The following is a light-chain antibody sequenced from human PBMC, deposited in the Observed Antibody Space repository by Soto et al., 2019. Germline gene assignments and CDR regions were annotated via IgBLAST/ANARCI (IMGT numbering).Light chain of an antibody. CDR2: DVS. CDR3: SSYTSSSTYA. Sequence: QSALTQPASVSGSPRQSITISCTGTSSDVGAYNYVTWYQQHPGKAPKLMIHDVSNRPSGVYNRFSGSKSGNTASLNISKLQAEDGADYYCSSYTSSSTYAFGSGTKVTVL. CDR1: SSDVGAYNY. J-gene: IGLJ1*01. V-gene: IGLV2-14*01.